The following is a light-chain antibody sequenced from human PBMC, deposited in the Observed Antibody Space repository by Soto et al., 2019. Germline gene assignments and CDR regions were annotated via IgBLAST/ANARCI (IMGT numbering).Light chain of an antibody. CDR2: WAS. CDR1: QSLLHSSDNRNY. V-gene: IGKV4-1*01. Sequence: EIVMAQFPETLAVSVGERATIKCRSSQSLLHSSDNRNYLTWYQQKPGQPPKLLIYWASTRHSGVPDRFSGSGSGTDFTLTINSLQAEDFAVYYCQQYGTSPRSITFGQGTRLEIK. J-gene: IGKJ5*01. CDR3: QQYGTSPRSIT.